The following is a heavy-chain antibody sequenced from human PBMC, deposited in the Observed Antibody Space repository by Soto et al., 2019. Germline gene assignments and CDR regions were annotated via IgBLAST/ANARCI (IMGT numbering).Heavy chain of an antibody. J-gene: IGHJ3*02. D-gene: IGHD5-12*01. CDR3: TKEKSVMYSGYDAFDT. CDR2: ITSSGGTM. Sequence: PGGSLRLSCAASGFTFSSYEMDWGRQAPGKGLEWVAHITSSGGTMYADSVRGRFTISRDNADNSLYLQMNSLRAEDTAVYYCTKEKSVMYSGYDAFDTWGRGTMVTVSS. V-gene: IGHV3-48*03. CDR1: GFTFSSYE.